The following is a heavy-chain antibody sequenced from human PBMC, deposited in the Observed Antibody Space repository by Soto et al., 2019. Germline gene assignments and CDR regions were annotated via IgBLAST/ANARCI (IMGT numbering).Heavy chain of an antibody. Sequence: LRLSCVASEFTFSKYWMHWVRQAPGKGLVWVSRINMDGTKTAYADSVKGRFTVSRDNANNTLYLQMNSLGVEDTAVYYCARDYYYDSRSSSVNWFDPWGQGTLVTVSS. CDR1: EFTFSKYW. CDR2: INMDGTKT. CDR3: ARDYYYDSRSSSVNWFDP. J-gene: IGHJ5*02. D-gene: IGHD3-22*01. V-gene: IGHV3-74*03.